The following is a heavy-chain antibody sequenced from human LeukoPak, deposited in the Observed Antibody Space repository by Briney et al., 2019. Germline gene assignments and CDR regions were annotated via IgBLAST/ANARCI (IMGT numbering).Heavy chain of an antibody. CDR3: ARDKREQTEVGWFDP. D-gene: IGHD1-26*01. Sequence: GGSLGLSCAASGFTFSSYSMNWVRQAPGKGLEWVSSISSSSSYIYYADSVKGRFTISRDNAKNSLYLQMNSLRAEDTAVYYCARDKREQTEVGWFDPWGQGTLVTVSS. CDR2: ISSSSSYI. CDR1: GFTFSSYS. J-gene: IGHJ5*02. V-gene: IGHV3-21*01.